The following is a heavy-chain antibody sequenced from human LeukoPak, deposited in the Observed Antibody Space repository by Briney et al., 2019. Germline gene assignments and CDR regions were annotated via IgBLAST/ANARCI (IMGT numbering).Heavy chain of an antibody. Sequence: ASVKVSCTASGGTFSSYAISWVRQAPGQGLEWMGRIIPILGIANYAQKFQGRVTITADKSTSTAYMELSSLRSEDTAVYYCAITYYDILTGYYPLLYWGQGTLVTVSS. CDR1: GGTFSSYA. J-gene: IGHJ4*02. CDR2: IIPILGIA. D-gene: IGHD3-9*01. V-gene: IGHV1-69*04. CDR3: AITYYDILTGYYPLLY.